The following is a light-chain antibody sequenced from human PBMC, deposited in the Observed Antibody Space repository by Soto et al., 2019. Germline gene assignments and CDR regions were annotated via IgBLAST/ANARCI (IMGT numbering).Light chain of an antibody. Sequence: EIVLTQSPGTLSLSPGERATLSCRASQSVSSSFLAWYQQKPGQATSLLIYGASSRATGIPDRFSGSGSGTDFTLTISRLEPEDVAAYYCQQYGSSPLTFGGGTKVEIK. CDR2: GAS. CDR1: QSVSSSF. CDR3: QQYGSSPLT. V-gene: IGKV3-20*01. J-gene: IGKJ4*01.